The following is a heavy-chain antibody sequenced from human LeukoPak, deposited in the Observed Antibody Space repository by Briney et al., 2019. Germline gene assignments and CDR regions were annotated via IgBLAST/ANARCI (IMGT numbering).Heavy chain of an antibody. CDR2: IIPIFGTA. CDR1: GGTFSSYA. V-gene: IGHV1-69*13. J-gene: IGHJ3*02. CDR3: AREVGATTHDAFDI. D-gene: IGHD1-26*01. Sequence: ASVKVSCKASGGTFSSYAISWVRQAPGQGLEWMGGIIPIFGTANYAQKFQGRVTITADESTSTAYMELSSLRSEDTAVYYCAREVGATTHDAFDIWGQGTMVTVSS.